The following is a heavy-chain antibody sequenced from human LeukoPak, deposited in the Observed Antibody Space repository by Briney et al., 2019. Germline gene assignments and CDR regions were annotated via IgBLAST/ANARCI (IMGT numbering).Heavy chain of an antibody. CDR2: ISYDGSNK. J-gene: IGHJ4*02. CDR1: GFTFSSYA. CDR3: ARGRQIDY. V-gene: IGHV3-30-3*01. Sequence: TGGSLRLSCAASGFTFSSYAMHWVRQAPGKGLEWVAVISYDGSNKYYADSVKGRFTISRDNSKNTLYLQMNSLRAEDTAVYYCARGRQIDYWGQGTLVTVSS.